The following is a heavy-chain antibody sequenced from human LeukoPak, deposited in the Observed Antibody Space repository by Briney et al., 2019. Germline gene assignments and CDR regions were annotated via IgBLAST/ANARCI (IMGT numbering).Heavy chain of an antibody. CDR2: IDPNGGDT. D-gene: IGHD5-12*01. J-gene: IGHJ4*02. V-gene: IGHV1-2*02. Sequence: ASVKVSCKTSGYIFAGYNMHWVRQAPGQGLEWVGRIDPNGGDTMNSQKLQGRVTMTRDTSISTVYMQMKGLRSDDTATYYCAREGSAFDYYYFDSWGRGTLVTVSS. CDR1: GYIFAGYN. CDR3: AREGSAFDYYYFDS.